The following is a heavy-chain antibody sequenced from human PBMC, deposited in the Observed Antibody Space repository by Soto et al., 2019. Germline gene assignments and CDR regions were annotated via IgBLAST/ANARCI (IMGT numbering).Heavy chain of an antibody. CDR2: IYYSGST. Sequence: SETLSLTCTVSGGSISSGGYYWSWIRQHPGKGLEWVGYIYYSGSTYYNPSLKSRVTISVDTSKNQFSLKLSSVTAADTAVYYCASSFTYYSDSSGVVWGQGTLVTVSS. V-gene: IGHV4-31*03. CDR3: ASSFTYYSDSSGVV. J-gene: IGHJ4*02. D-gene: IGHD3-22*01. CDR1: GGSISSGGYY.